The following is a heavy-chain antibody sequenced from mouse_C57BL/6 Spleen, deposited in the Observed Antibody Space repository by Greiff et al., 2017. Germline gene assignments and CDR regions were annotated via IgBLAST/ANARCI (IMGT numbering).Heavy chain of an antibody. CDR2: IYPGNSDT. J-gene: IGHJ2*01. D-gene: IGHD1-1*01. CDR3: TNYGSRGDYFDY. Sequence: VQLQQSGTVLARPGASVKMSCKTSGYTFTSYWMHWVKQRPGQGLEWIGAIYPGNSDTSYNQKFKGKAKLTAVTSASTAYMELSSLTNEDSAVYYCTNYGSRGDYFDYWGQGTTLTVSS. V-gene: IGHV1-5*01. CDR1: GYTFTSYW.